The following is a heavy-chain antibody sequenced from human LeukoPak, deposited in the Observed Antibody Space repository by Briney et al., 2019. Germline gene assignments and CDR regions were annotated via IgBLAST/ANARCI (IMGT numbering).Heavy chain of an antibody. Sequence: SVKVSCKASGGTFSSYAISWVRQAPGQGLEWMGGIIPIFGTANYAQKFQGRVTITADESTSTAYMELSSLRSEDTAVYYCASVGGNGSDAFDIWGQGTMVTVSS. CDR3: ASVGGNGSDAFDI. V-gene: IGHV1-69*01. J-gene: IGHJ3*02. D-gene: IGHD1-26*01. CDR1: GGTFSSYA. CDR2: IIPIFGTA.